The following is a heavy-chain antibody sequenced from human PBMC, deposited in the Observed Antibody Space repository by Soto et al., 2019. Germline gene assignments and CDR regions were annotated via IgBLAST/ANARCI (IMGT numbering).Heavy chain of an antibody. CDR2: IDHSGST. J-gene: IGHJ4*02. D-gene: IGHD3-10*01. CDR1: GGSINSRNW. CDR3: ARDGPTGSGSYWDYFDL. Sequence: QVQLRESGPRLVKPSGTLSLSCAVSGGSINSRNWWTWVRQPPGKSLEWIGEIDHSGSTKYNPSPKSRVTISIERFRNQFSLILASVTAADTAVYYCARDGPTGSGSYWDYFDLWGQGTLVTVSS. V-gene: IGHV4-4*02.